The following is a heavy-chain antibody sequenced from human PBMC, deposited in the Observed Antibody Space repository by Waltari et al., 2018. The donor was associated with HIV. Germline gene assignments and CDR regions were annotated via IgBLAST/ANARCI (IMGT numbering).Heavy chain of an antibody. Sequence: EVQLLESGGGLVQPGGSLRLSCAASGFPVSNYAVNWVRQTPGKGLEWVSAISGSGYSTYYAESVKGRFTISRDNSKNKLYLQMNSLRAEDTAVYFCVKEHQYSHTWYSFYGMDVWGQGTTVTVSS. CDR3: VKEHQYSHTWYSFYGMDV. CDR1: GFPVSNYA. V-gene: IGHV3-23*01. D-gene: IGHD6-13*01. CDR2: ISGSGYST. J-gene: IGHJ6*02.